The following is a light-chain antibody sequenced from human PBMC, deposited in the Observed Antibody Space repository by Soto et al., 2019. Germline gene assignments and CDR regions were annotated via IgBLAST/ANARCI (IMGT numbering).Light chain of an antibody. CDR3: SSYTRSSTRV. CDR2: EVS. Sequence: QSALTQPASVSGSPGQSITISCTGTSSDVGGYNYVSWYQQHPGKAPKLMIYEVSNRPSGVSNRFSGSKSANTASLTISGLQADNEADYYCSSYTRSSTRVFGGGTKLTVL. CDR1: SSDVGGYNY. J-gene: IGLJ3*02. V-gene: IGLV2-14*01.